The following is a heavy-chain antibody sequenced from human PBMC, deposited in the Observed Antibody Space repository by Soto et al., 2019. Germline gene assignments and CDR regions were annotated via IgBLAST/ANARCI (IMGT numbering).Heavy chain of an antibody. J-gene: IGHJ4*02. CDR2: AYYRGST. D-gene: IGHD6-19*01. CDR3: ARGGGSYSSGWYYDS. Sequence: QVQLQESGPGLVKPSETMSLTCTVAGVSISNSNTYWNWVRQPPGKGLEWIGFAYYRGSTKYNPSLESRVTISVDASRNQLSLELTSVTATDTAVYYCARGGGSYSSGWYYDSWGQGTLVTVSS. V-gene: IGHV4-59*08. CDR1: GVSISNSNTY.